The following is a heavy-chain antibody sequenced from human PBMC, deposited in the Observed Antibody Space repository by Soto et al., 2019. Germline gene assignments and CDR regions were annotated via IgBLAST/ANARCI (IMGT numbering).Heavy chain of an antibody. J-gene: IGHJ6*02. Sequence: GGSLRLSCAASGFTFSSYSMNWVRQAPGKGLEWVSSISSSSSYIYYADSVKGRFTISRDNAKNSLYLQMNSLRAEDTAVYYCARHPNTVMPPFDSYALDVWGQGTTVTSP. D-gene: IGHD4-4*01. CDR1: GFTFSSYS. CDR2: ISSSSSYI. CDR3: ARHPNTVMPPFDSYALDV. V-gene: IGHV3-21*01.